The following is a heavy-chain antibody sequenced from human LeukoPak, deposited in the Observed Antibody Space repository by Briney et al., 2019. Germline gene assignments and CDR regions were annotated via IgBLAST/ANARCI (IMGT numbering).Heavy chain of an antibody. CDR1: GDSINNFY. D-gene: IGHD4-23*01. CDR3: ARHDDCNSQPDGFDV. Sequence: SETLSLTCTVSGDSINNFYWYWIRQPPGKGLEWIGYIYNSGSTDYNPSLKSRVTISVDTSKTQFSLKLSSVTAADSAVYFCARHDDCNSQPDGFDVWGQGTMVTVSS. J-gene: IGHJ3*01. CDR2: IYNSGST. V-gene: IGHV4-59*08.